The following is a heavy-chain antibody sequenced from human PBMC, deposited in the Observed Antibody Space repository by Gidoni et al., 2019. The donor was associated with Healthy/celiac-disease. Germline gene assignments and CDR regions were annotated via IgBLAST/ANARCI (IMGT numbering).Heavy chain of an antibody. CDR2: IYPGDSDT. J-gene: IGHJ6*02. Sequence: EVQRVQSGAEVKKPREALKMSCEGAGYSFTSYWIGWVRQMPGKGLERMGIIYPGDSDTRYSPSFQGQVTISADKSISTAYLQWSSLKAADTAMYYCARRRDSSYGMDVWGQGTTVTVSS. CDR3: ARRRDSSYGMDV. CDR1: GYSFTSYW. V-gene: IGHV5-51*01. D-gene: IGHD2-21*01.